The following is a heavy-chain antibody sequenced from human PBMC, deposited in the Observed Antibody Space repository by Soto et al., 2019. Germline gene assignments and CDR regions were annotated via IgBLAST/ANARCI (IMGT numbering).Heavy chain of an antibody. D-gene: IGHD3-10*01. Sequence: PSETLSLTCAVSGDSFSTSNWWSWVRQPPGKGLEWIGEIYHTGSTNYNPSLKSRVNMSIDKSKNQFSLNVNSVTAADTAIYYCASIHYYGSGSFWFDPWGQGTLVTVSS. V-gene: IGHV4-4*02. CDR2: IYHTGST. J-gene: IGHJ5*02. CDR3: ASIHYYGSGSFWFDP. CDR1: GDSFSTSNW.